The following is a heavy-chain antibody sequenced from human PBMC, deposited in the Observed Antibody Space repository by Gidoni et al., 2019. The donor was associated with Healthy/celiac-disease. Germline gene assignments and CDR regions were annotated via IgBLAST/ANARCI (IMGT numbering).Heavy chain of an antibody. CDR1: GFTFSSYA. V-gene: IGHV3-30-3*01. CDR3: ARAIAAAPTSAGMDV. J-gene: IGHJ6*02. CDR2: ISYDGSNK. D-gene: IGHD6-13*01. Sequence: QVQLVESGGGVVQPGRSLRLSCAASGFTFSSYAMHWVRQAPGKGLEWVAVISYDGSNKYYADSVKGRFTISRDNSKNTLYLQMNSLRAEDTAVYYCARAIAAAPTSAGMDVWGQGTTVTVSS.